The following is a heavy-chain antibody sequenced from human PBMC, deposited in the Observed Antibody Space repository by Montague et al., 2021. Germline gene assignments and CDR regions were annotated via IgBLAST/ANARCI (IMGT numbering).Heavy chain of an antibody. CDR3: AVTNPYYYYGMDV. Sequence: SETLSLTCSVSGASISDYYWSWIRQPPGKGLEWIGYIYYSRRTNYNHSLKSRVTISVDTSKNQFSLKMSSVTAADTAFYYCAVTNPYYYYGMDVGGQGTTVTVSS. V-gene: IGHV4-59*01. J-gene: IGHJ6*02. CDR1: GASISDYY. D-gene: IGHD1-14*01. CDR2: IYYSRRT.